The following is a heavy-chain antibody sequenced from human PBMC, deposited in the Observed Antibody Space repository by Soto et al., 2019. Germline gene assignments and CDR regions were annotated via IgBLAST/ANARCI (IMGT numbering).Heavy chain of an antibody. CDR3: AKSQSIASRPFDY. D-gene: IGHD6-6*01. J-gene: IGHJ4*02. V-gene: IGHV3-9*01. CDR1: GFMFDDYA. Sequence: EVQLVESGGGLVQPGRSLRLSCEASGFMFDDYAMYWVRQAPGKGLEWVSGISWNSNSIVYADSVKGRFTISRDNAKNSLYLQMNSQKPEDTALYYCAKSQSIASRPFDYWGQGTLVTVSS. CDR2: ISWNSNSI.